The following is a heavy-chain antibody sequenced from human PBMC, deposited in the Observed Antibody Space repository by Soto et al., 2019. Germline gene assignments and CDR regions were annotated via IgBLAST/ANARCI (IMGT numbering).Heavy chain of an antibody. V-gene: IGHV3-23*01. Sequence: EVQLLESGGGLVQPGGSPRLSCAASGFTFSSYAMSWVRQAPGKGLEWVSAISGSGGSTYYADSVKGRITISRDNSKNPLYLQMNSLRAEDTAVYYCAKADSSGWTERGVDYRGQGPLVTVSS. CDR3: AKADSSGWTERGVDY. J-gene: IGHJ4*02. CDR2: ISGSGGST. D-gene: IGHD6-19*01. CDR1: GFTFSSYA.